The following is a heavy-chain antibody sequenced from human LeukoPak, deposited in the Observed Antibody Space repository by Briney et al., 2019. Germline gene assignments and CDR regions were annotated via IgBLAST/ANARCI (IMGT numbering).Heavy chain of an antibody. CDR2: ISYDGSNK. V-gene: IGHV3-30*14. Sequence: PGGSLRLSCAASGFTFSSYAMHWVRQAPGKGLEWVAVISYDGSNKYYADSVKGRFTISRDNSKNTLYLQMNSLRAEDTAVYYCAREGDDSSGYYAFDYWGQGTLVTVSS. J-gene: IGHJ4*02. D-gene: IGHD3-22*01. CDR1: GFTFSSYA. CDR3: AREGDDSSGYYAFDY.